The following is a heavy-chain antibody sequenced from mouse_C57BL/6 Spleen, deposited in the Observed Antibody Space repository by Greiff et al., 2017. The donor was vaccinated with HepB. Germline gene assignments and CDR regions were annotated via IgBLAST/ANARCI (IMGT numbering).Heavy chain of an antibody. J-gene: IGHJ2*01. V-gene: IGHV5-6*01. Sequence: EVQLVESGGDLVKPGGSLKLSCAASGFTFSSYGMSWVRQTPDKRLEWVATISSGGSYNYYPDSVKGRFTISRDNAKNTLYLQMSSLKSEDTAMYYCASYYYLYYFDYWGQGTTLTVSS. CDR1: GFTFSSYG. CDR3: ASYYYLYYFDY. CDR2: ISSGGSYN. D-gene: IGHD1-1*01.